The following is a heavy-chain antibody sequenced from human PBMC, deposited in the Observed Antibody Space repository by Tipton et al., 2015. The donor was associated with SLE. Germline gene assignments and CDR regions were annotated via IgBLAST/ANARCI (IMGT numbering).Heavy chain of an antibody. J-gene: IGHJ6*02. D-gene: IGHD6-6*01. CDR3: ARVDSSYTYYYYYGMDV. CDR1: GGSISSHY. V-gene: IGHV4-59*11. CDR2: IYYSGST. Sequence: LRLSCTVSGGSISSHYWSWFRQPPGKGLEWVGYIYYSGSTNYNPPLKSRVTISVDTPKNQFSLKLSSVTAADTAVYYCARVDSSYTYYYYYGMDVWGQGATVTVSS.